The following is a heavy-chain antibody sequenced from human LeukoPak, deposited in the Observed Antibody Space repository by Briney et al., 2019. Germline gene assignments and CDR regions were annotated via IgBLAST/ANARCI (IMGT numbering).Heavy chain of an antibody. J-gene: IGHJ3*02. Sequence: SQTLSLTCVISGDSVSSSTAAWNWIRQSPSRGLEWLGRTYYRSKWYNDYAVSVKSRITINPDTSKNQFPLQLNSVTPEDTAVYYCARESAQVWLPKGGAFDIWGQGTMVTVSS. CDR2: TYYRSKWYN. D-gene: IGHD6-19*01. CDR3: ARESAQVWLPKGGAFDI. V-gene: IGHV6-1*01. CDR1: GDSVSSSTAA.